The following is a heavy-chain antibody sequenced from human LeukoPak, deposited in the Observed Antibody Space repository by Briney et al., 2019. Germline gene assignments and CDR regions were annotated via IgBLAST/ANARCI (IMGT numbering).Heavy chain of an antibody. Sequence: GGSLRLSCAASGFTFSSYAMSWVRQAPGKGLEWVSAISGSGGSTYYADSVKGRFTISRDNAKNSLYLQMNSLRAEDTALYYCAKSGIAAAGNPFNYWGQGTLVTVSS. J-gene: IGHJ4*02. CDR1: GFTFSSYA. V-gene: IGHV3-23*01. CDR2: ISGSGGST. D-gene: IGHD6-13*01. CDR3: AKSGIAAAGNPFNY.